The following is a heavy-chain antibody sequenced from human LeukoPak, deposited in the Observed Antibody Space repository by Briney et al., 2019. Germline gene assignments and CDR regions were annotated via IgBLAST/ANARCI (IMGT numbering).Heavy chain of an antibody. CDR2: IKQDGSEK. D-gene: IGHD6-13*01. V-gene: IGHV3-7*01. CDR3: ARRGSYYSSSWYRDY. J-gene: IGHJ4*02. Sequence: GGSLRLSCAASGFTFSSYWMSWVRQAPGKGLEWVANIKQDGSEKYYVDSVKGRFTISRDNAKNSLYLQMNSLRAEDTAVYYCARRGSYYSSSWYRDYWGQGTLVTVSS. CDR1: GFTFSSYW.